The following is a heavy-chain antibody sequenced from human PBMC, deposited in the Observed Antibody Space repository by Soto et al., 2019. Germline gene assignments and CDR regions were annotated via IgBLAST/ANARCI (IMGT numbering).Heavy chain of an antibody. J-gene: IGHJ4*02. CDR2: ISYDGSNK. CDR3: ERDGNNDSRGYSLAY. Sequence: GGSLRLSCAASGFTFSSYAMHWVSQAPGKGLEWVAVISYDGSNKYYADSVKGRFTISRDNSKNTLYLQLNSLRAADTAVYYCERDGNNDSRGYSLAYGAQGPLVTVSS. D-gene: IGHD3-22*01. CDR1: GFTFSSYA. V-gene: IGHV3-30-3*01.